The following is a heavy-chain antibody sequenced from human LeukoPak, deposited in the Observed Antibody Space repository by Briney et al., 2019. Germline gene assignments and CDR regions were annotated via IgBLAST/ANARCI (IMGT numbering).Heavy chain of an antibody. J-gene: IGHJ4*02. CDR2: ISWDGGST. CDR1: GFTFDDYT. Sequence: PGGSLRLSCAASGFTFDDYTMHWVRQAPGKGLEWVSLISWDGGSTYYADSVEGRFTISRDNSKNSLYLQMNSLRTEDTALYYCAKDSSNWAFDYWGQGTLVTVSS. D-gene: IGHD1-1*01. V-gene: IGHV3-43*01. CDR3: AKDSSNWAFDY.